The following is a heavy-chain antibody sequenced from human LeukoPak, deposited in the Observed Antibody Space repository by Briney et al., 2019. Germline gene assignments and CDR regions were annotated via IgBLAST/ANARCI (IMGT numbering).Heavy chain of an antibody. D-gene: IGHD5-18*01. V-gene: IGHV4-31*03. CDR1: GGSISSGGYC. CDR2: IYYSGST. J-gene: IGHJ4*02. Sequence: SETLSLTCTVSGGSISSGGYCWSWIRQHPGKGLEWIGYIYYSGSTYYNPSLKSRVTISVDTSKNQFSLKLTSVTAADTAVYYCARVSPVDTAMAYYFDYWGQGTLVTVSS. CDR3: ARVSPVDTAMAYYFDY.